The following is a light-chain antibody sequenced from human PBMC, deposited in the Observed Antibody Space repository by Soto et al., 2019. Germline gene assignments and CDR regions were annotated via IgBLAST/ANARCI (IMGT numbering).Light chain of an antibody. CDR3: QVWDSNSDPAV. CDR2: YDS. V-gene: IGLV3-21*01. J-gene: IGLJ2*01. CDR1: NMGRKS. Sequence: SYELTQPPSVSVAPGETARITCGGNNMGRKSVPWYHQKPGQAPVLGIYYDSDRPSGIPERFAGSHSGNTATLTITRVEAGDEADYSCQVWDSNSDPAVCGGGTKVTVL.